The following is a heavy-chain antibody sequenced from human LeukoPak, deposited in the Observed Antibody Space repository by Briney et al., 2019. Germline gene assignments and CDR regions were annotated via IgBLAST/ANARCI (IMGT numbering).Heavy chain of an antibody. J-gene: IGHJ6*02. Sequence: SETLSLTCAVYGGSFSGYYWSWIRQPPGKGLGWIGEINHRGSTNDTPSLKSRVTISVDTSKTQFSLKLSSVTAADTAVYYCARRAPNYDILTGPDSNYYYYGMDVWGQGTTVTVSS. CDR1: GGSFSGYY. CDR2: INHRGST. V-gene: IGHV4-34*01. CDR3: ARRAPNYDILTGPDSNYYYYGMDV. D-gene: IGHD3-9*01.